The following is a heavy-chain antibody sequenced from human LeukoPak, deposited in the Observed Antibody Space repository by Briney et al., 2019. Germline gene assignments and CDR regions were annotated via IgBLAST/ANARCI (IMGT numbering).Heavy chain of an antibody. J-gene: IGHJ5*02. CDR3: ARDKTNWFDP. Sequence: SETLSLTCTVSGGSVSSGSSYWSWIRQPPGKGLEWIGYIYYSGSTNYNPSLKSRVTISVDTSKNQFSLKLSSVTAADTAVYYCARDKTNWFDPWGQGTLVTVSS. V-gene: IGHV4-61*01. CDR2: IYYSGST. CDR1: GGSVSSGSSY.